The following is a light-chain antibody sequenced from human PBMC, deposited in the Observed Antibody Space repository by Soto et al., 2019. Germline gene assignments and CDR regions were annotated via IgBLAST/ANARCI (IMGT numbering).Light chain of an antibody. CDR2: WAS. CDR3: QQYYSTPLT. Sequence: DSVMTQSPDSLAVSLGERATINCKSSQSVLYSSNNNNYLAWYQQKPGQPPKLLIYWASTRESGVPDRFSGSGSRTDFTLTINSLQAEDVAVYYCQQYYSTPLTFGGGTKVDIK. V-gene: IGKV4-1*01. CDR1: QSVLYSSNNNNY. J-gene: IGKJ4*01.